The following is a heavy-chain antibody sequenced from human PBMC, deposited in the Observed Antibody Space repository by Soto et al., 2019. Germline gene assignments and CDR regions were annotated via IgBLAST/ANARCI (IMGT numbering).Heavy chain of an antibody. CDR2: IYYSGST. D-gene: IGHD2-2*01. V-gene: IGHV4-39*01. Sequence: SETLSLTCTVSGGSISSSSYYWGWIRQPPGKGLEWIGSIYYSGSTYYNPSLKSRVTISVDTSKNQFSLKLSSVTAADTAVYYCARPQEGYCSSTSCYAVWFDPWGQGTLVTVSS. J-gene: IGHJ5*02. CDR1: GGSISSSSYY. CDR3: ARPQEGYCSSTSCYAVWFDP.